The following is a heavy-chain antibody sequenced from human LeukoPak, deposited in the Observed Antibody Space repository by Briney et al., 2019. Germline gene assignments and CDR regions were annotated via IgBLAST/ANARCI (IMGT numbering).Heavy chain of an antibody. D-gene: IGHD1-26*01. CDR1: GGTFSSYA. CDR3: ASFGWEGTFDI. V-gene: IGHV1-2*02. Sequence: ASVKVSCKASGGTFSSYAISWVRQAPGQGLEWMGWINPNSGGTNYAQNFQGRVTMTRDTSISTAYMELSRLISDDTAVYYCASFGWEGTFDIWGQGTMVTVSS. J-gene: IGHJ3*02. CDR2: INPNSGGT.